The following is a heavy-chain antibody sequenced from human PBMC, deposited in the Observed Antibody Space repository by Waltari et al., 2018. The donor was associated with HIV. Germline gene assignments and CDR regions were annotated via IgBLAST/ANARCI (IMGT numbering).Heavy chain of an antibody. D-gene: IGHD3-10*01. V-gene: IGHV3-48*03. CDR3: ARAFMIRGTGAFDI. J-gene: IGHJ3*02. CDR1: ALTFGSHE. Sequence: EVQVVESGGGLVQSGGSLGLSGAASALTFGSHELNWVRQAPGKGLEWVSYISSSGSTIYFADSVKGRFTMSRDNAKNSLYLRMNSLRAEDTAVYYCARAFMIRGTGAFDIWGQGTMVTVSS. CDR2: ISSSGSTI.